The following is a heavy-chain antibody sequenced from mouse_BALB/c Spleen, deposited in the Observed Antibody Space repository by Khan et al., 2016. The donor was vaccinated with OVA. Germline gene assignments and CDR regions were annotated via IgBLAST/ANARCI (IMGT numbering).Heavy chain of an antibody. CDR1: GYTFTNYW. CDR3: TRGDPGNFDF. V-gene: IGHV1-69*02. J-gene: IGHJ2*01. CDR2: IYPSDSYT. Sequence: QVQLQQPGSDLVRPGASVKLSCKASGYTFTNYWINWVKQRPGQGLKWIGNIYPSDSYTNYNQKLKDKATLTVDKFSRTAYMQLSSPTSEDSAVYYCTRGDPGNFDFWGQGTTLTVSS. D-gene: IGHD2-13*01.